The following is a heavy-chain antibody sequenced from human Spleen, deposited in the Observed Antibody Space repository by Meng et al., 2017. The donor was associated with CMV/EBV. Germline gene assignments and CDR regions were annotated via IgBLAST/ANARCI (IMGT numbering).Heavy chain of an antibody. CDR2: IRYDGSNH. Sequence: GESLKISCAASGFTFSDYYMSWVRQAPGKGLEWAAFIRYDGSNHYYADSVKGRFSISRDDSKNTLYVQMNSLRPEDTAVYYCAKGSSAKGLAARPGDYWGQGTPVTVSS. V-gene: IGHV3-30*02. J-gene: IGHJ4*02. CDR1: GFTFSDYY. CDR3: AKGSSAKGLAARPGDY. D-gene: IGHD6-6*01.